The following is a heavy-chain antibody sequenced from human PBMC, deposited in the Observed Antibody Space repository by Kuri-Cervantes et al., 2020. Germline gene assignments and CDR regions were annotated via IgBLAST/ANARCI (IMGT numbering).Heavy chain of an antibody. CDR3: ARGPSEWGAAAAPFDY. D-gene: IGHD6-13*01. CDR2: IFYSGST. V-gene: IGHV4-39*07. Sequence: SETLSLTCTVSGGSISTSSSYWGWIRQPPGKGLEWIGSIFYSGSTYYNPSLKSRVTISVDTSKNQFSLKLSSVTAADTAVYYCARGPSEWGAAAAPFDYWGQGTLVTVSS. J-gene: IGHJ4*02. CDR1: GGSISTSSSY.